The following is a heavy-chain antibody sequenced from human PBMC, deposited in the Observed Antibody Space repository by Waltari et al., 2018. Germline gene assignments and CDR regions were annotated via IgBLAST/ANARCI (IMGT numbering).Heavy chain of an antibody. V-gene: IGHV1-69*12. CDR3: ARDGNHGAFEV. Sequence: QVQLIQSGAEVKRPGSSVRVSCKVSGGPFSTYTLSWVRQAPGQGLEWMGGIIPIFDKSNYVQRFQGRVTFTADESTSTTYMELSSLKSDDTAVYYCARDGNHGAFEVWGQGTMVTVSS. CDR2: IIPIFDKS. CDR1: GGPFSTYT. D-gene: IGHD1-26*01. J-gene: IGHJ3*01.